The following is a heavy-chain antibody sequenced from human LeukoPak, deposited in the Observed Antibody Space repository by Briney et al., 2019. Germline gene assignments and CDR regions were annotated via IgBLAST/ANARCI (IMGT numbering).Heavy chain of an antibody. D-gene: IGHD3-22*01. CDR3: ARDSYYYDSSGYWYYFDY. Sequence: SVKVSCKASGGTFSSYAISWVRQAPGQGLEWMGRIIPIFGTANYAQKFQGRVTITTDESTSTAYMELSSLRSEDTAVYYCARDSYYYDSSGYWYYFDYWGQGTLVTVSS. CDR2: IIPIFGTA. J-gene: IGHJ4*02. CDR1: GGTFSSYA. V-gene: IGHV1-69*05.